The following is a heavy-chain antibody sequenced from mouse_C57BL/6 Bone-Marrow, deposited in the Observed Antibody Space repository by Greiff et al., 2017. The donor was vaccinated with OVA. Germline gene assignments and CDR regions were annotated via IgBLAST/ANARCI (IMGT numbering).Heavy chain of an antibody. J-gene: IGHJ1*03. CDR2: IDPSDSET. Sequence: QVQLQQPGAELVRPGSSVKLSCKASGYTFTSYWMHWVKQRPIQGLEWIGNIDPSDSETHYNQKFKDKATLTVDKSSSTAYMQLSSLTSEDSAVYYGAREGIDGYYFYWYFDVWGTGTTVTVSS. CDR1: GYTFTSYW. CDR3: AREGIDGYYFYWYFDV. D-gene: IGHD2-3*01. V-gene: IGHV1-52*01.